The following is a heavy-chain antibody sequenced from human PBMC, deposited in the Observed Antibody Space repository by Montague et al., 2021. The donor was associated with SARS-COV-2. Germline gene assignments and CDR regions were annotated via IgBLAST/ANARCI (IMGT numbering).Heavy chain of an antibody. CDR3: ARVRGLTIFGVVGPFDY. Sequence: SETLSLTCAISGGSFSNYYWSWIRQPPGKGLEWIGEVNQSGTTIYNPSVKSGVTISEDTSKNQFYLRLNSVTAADTAVYYCARVRGLTIFGVVGPFDYWGQGTLVTVSS. J-gene: IGHJ4*02. CDR2: VNQSGTT. D-gene: IGHD3-3*01. V-gene: IGHV4-34*01. CDR1: GGSFSNYY.